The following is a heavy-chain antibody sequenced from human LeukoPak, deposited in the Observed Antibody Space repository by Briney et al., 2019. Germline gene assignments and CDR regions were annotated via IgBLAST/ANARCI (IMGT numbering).Heavy chain of an antibody. CDR1: GGSFSGYY. CDR2: INHSGST. J-gene: IGHJ4*02. Sequence: SETLSLTCAVYGGSFSGYYWSWIRQPPGKGLEWIGEINHSGSTNYNPSLKSRATISVDTSKNQFSLKLSSVTAADTAVYYCARGGRQQLVRGYFDYWGQGTLVTVSS. CDR3: ARGGRQQLVRGYFDY. V-gene: IGHV4-34*01. D-gene: IGHD6-13*01.